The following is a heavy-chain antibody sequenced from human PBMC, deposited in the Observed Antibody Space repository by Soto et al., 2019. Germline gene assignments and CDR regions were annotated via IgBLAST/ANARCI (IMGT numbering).Heavy chain of an antibody. Sequence: QVQLVQSGAEVKKPGSSVRVSCKASGDTFSRYTVNWVRQAPRQGLEWMGGIIPRFGTTNFAPTLQGRVTITADESTNTVYMELSGLRSEDTALYFCARGRGLYNSGRSQLDYWGQGTLVTVSS. V-gene: IGHV1-69*01. D-gene: IGHD1-1*01. CDR1: GDTFSRYT. CDR2: IIPRFGTT. J-gene: IGHJ4*02. CDR3: ARGRGLYNSGRSQLDY.